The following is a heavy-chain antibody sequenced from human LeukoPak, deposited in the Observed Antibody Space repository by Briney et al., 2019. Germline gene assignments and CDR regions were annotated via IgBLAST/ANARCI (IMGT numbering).Heavy chain of an antibody. Sequence: PSETLSLTCTVSGGSISSYYWSWIRQPAGKGLEWIGRIYTSGSTNYNPSLKSRVTMSVGTSKNQFSLKLSSVTAADTAVYYCARDLDARYSSSRYGMDVWGQGTTVTVSS. CDR2: IYTSGST. D-gene: IGHD6-13*01. CDR1: GGSISSYY. V-gene: IGHV4-4*07. J-gene: IGHJ6*02. CDR3: ARDLDARYSSSRYGMDV.